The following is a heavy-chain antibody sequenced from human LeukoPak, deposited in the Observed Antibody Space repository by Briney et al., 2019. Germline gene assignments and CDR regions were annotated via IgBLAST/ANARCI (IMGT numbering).Heavy chain of an antibody. D-gene: IGHD4-23*01. CDR1: GFTFSSYA. Sequence: PGRSLRLSCAASGFTFSSYAMHWVRQAPGKGLEWVAVISYDGSNKYYADSVKGRFTISRDNSKNTLYLQMNSLRAEDTAVYYCARDHHDYGGNPSDYWGQGTLVTVSS. CDR3: ARDHHDYGGNPSDY. CDR2: ISYDGSNK. V-gene: IGHV3-30-3*01. J-gene: IGHJ4*02.